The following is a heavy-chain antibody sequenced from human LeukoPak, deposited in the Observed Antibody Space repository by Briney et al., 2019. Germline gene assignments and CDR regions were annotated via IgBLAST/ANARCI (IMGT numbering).Heavy chain of an antibody. CDR1: GGSISSSSYY. J-gene: IGHJ4*02. V-gene: IGHV4-39*01. D-gene: IGHD3-9*01. CDR2: IYYSGST. Sequence: SETLSLTCTVSGGSISSSSYYWGWIRQPPGKGLEWIGSIYYSGSTYYNPSLKSRVTISVDTSKNQFSLKLSSVTAADTAVYYCARQRWVRHFDWFPPSYFDYWGQGTLVTVSS. CDR3: ARQRWVRHFDWFPPSYFDY.